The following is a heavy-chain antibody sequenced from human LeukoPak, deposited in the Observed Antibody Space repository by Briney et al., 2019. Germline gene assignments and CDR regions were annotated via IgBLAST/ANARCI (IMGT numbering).Heavy chain of an antibody. D-gene: IGHD3-22*01. Sequence: PSQTLSLTCTVSGGSISSGDYYWSWIRQPPGKGLEWIGYIYYSGSTNYNPSLKSRVTISVDTSKNQFSLKLSSVTAADTAVYYCARDHDYYDSSGYFDYWGQGTLVTVSS. V-gene: IGHV4-30-4*08. CDR3: ARDHDYYDSSGYFDY. CDR1: GGSISSGDYY. J-gene: IGHJ4*02. CDR2: IYYSGST.